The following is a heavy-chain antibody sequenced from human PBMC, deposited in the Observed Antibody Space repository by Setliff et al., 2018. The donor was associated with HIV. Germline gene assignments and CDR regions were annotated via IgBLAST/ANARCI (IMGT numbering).Heavy chain of an antibody. D-gene: IGHD3-16*01. CDR3: AEGAVTFGGVLNY. V-gene: IGHV4-4*02. J-gene: IGHJ4*02. CDR1: GCSISGFNW. CDR2: IYHYGST. Sequence: PSETLSLTCAVSGCSISGFNWWSWVRQTPGRGLEWIGEIYHYGSTNYNPSLMSRVTISLDKSKNHFSLKLTSVTAADTAVYYCAEGAVTFGGVLNYWGQGAQVTVSS.